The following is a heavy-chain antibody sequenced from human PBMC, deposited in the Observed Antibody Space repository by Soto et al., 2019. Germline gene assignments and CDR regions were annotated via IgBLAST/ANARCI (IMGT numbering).Heavy chain of an antibody. Sequence: VNLVQSGSEVKKPGAAAKVSCKASGYTFSSYAIQWVRQAPGQRLEWVGWIDPGNGKTKYSQKFEGRVTITRDTSATTAYMDLSNLSYEDTAVFYCARDLGDDFWSGQLYWGQGTLVTVSS. J-gene: IGHJ4*02. CDR1: GYTFSSYA. V-gene: IGHV1-3*01. D-gene: IGHD3-3*01. CDR2: IDPGNGKT. CDR3: ARDLGDDFWSGQLY.